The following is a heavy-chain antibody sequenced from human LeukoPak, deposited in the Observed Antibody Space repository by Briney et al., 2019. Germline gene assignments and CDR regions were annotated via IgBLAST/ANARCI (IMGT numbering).Heavy chain of an antibody. CDR2: ISSNGGSI. Sequence: QTGGSLRLSCAASGFTFSSYAMHWVRQAPGKGLEYVSAISSNGGSIYYANSVKGRFTISRDNSKNTLYLQMGSLRAEDMAVYYCARSRSLGVIGDAFDIWGQGTMVTVSS. D-gene: IGHD3-10*01. J-gene: IGHJ3*02. CDR1: GFTFSSYA. CDR3: ARSRSLGVIGDAFDI. V-gene: IGHV3-64*01.